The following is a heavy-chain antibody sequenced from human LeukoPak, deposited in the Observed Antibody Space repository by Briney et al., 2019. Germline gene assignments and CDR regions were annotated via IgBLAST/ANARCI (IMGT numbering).Heavy chain of an antibody. D-gene: IGHD3-22*01. Sequence: GGSLRLSCAASGFTFSSYWMHWVRQAPGEGLVWVSRINSDGSSTSYADSVKGRFTISRDNAKNTLYLQMNSLRAEDTAVYYCARDASLHYYDSSGYYPRPFDYWGQGTLVTVSS. V-gene: IGHV3-74*01. CDR2: INSDGSST. CDR1: GFTFSSYW. J-gene: IGHJ4*02. CDR3: ARDASLHYYDSSGYYPRPFDY.